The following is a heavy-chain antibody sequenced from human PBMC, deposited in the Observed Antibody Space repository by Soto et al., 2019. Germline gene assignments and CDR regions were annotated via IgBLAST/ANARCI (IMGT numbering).Heavy chain of an antibody. V-gene: IGHV4-39*01. D-gene: IGHD4-17*01. J-gene: IGHJ6*02. Sequence: QLQLQESGPGLVKPSETLSLTCTVSGGSISSSSYYWGWIRQPPGKGLEWIGSIYYSGSTYYNQSLKRRVTISLDTSKNQFSLKLSAVTAADTAVYYCARRHYGDYAYYYYGMDVWGQGTTVTVSS. CDR1: GGSISSSSYY. CDR3: ARRHYGDYAYYYYGMDV. CDR2: IYYSGST.